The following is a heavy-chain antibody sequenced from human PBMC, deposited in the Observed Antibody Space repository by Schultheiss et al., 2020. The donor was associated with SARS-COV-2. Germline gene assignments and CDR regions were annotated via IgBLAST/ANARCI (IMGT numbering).Heavy chain of an antibody. V-gene: IGHV1-8*01. CDR2: MNPNSGNT. J-gene: IGHJ4*02. CDR1: GYTFTSYD. CDR3: ATQHCSGGSCYQRHFDY. D-gene: IGHD2-15*01. Sequence: ASVKVSCKASGYTFTSYDINWVRQATGQGLEWMGWMNPNSGNTGYAQKFQGRVTMTRNTSISTAYMELSSLRSEDTAVYYCATQHCSGGSCYQRHFDYWGQGTLVTVSS.